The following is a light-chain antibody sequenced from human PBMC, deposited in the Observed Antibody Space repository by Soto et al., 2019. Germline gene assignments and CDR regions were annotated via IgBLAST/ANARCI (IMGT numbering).Light chain of an antibody. Sequence: EIVLTQSPATLSLSPGERATLSCRSSQSVSSYLAWYQQKPGQAPRLLIYDASSRATGSPDRFSGGGSGTDFTLTISRLEPEDFAVYYCQQYGSSPITFGQGTRLEIK. CDR1: QSVSSY. CDR2: DAS. CDR3: QQYGSSPIT. J-gene: IGKJ5*01. V-gene: IGKV3-20*01.